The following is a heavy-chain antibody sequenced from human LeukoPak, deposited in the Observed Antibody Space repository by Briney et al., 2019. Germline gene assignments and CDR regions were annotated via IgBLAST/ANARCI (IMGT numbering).Heavy chain of an antibody. CDR3: ASRYYYDSSGRDY. CDR1: GFTFSSYW. D-gene: IGHD3-22*01. J-gene: IGHJ4*02. CDR2: INSDGSST. V-gene: IGHV3-74*01. Sequence: GGSLRLSCAASGFTFSSYWMHWVRQAPGKGLVWVSRINSDGSSTSYADSVKGRFTISRDNAKNTLYLQMNSLRAGDTAVYYCASRYYYDSSGRDYWGQGTLVTVSS.